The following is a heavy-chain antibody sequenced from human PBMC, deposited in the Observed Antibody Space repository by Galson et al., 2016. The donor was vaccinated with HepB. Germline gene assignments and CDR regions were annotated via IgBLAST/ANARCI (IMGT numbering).Heavy chain of an antibody. D-gene: IGHD2-15*01. Sequence: ETLSLTCTVSGDSLNDYYWAWIRQSPGRGLEWIGSVFSNGDPFYIPSLKSRVSMSIDRSKNQFSLRLSSVTAADTAVYYCARLPLLYYGMDVWGQGTTVTVSS. V-gene: IGHV4-39*01. J-gene: IGHJ6*02. CDR1: GDSLNDYY. CDR2: VFSNGDP. CDR3: ARLPLLYYGMDV.